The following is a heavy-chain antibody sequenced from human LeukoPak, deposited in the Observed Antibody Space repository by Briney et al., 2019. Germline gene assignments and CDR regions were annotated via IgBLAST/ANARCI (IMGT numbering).Heavy chain of an antibody. CDR3: ATEHVVVGRGYYGMDV. J-gene: IGHJ6*02. CDR2: MYSGGST. V-gene: IGHV3-66*01. D-gene: IGHD2-2*01. CDR1: GFTVSSNY. Sequence: GGSLRLSCAAAGFTVSSNYMNWVRQAPGKGLEWVSVMYSGGSTFYGDSVTGRFTISRDNSVNTLYLQKNSLRVDETAVYYCATEHVVVGRGYYGMDVWGQGTMVTVSS.